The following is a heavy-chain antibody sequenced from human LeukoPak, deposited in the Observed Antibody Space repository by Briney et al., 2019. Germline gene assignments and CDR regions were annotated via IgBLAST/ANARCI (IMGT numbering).Heavy chain of an antibody. CDR2: VSAGGDTT. CDR1: GFTFSSYL. Sequence: PGGSLRLSCAASGFTFSSYLMSWVRQAPGKGLEWVSGVSAGGDTTYYANSVKGRFTISRDNSKNTVYLQMNSLRVEDTAVYYCAKDVDSSGWYAFDIWGQGTMVTVS. D-gene: IGHD6-19*01. V-gene: IGHV3-23*01. CDR3: AKDVDSSGWYAFDI. J-gene: IGHJ3*02.